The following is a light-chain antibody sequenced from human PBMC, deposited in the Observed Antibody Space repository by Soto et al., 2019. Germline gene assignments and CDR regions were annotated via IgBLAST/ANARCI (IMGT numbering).Light chain of an antibody. Sequence: DTVMTQSPATLYVSPGERASLSCGASQSVGNNLAWYRQKPGQAPRLLVYGASTRATGVPARFSGSGSGTECTLIISSLQYEDFAVYYCQQYNSWTRTFGQGTKVDIK. CDR3: QQYNSWTRT. CDR1: QSVGNN. CDR2: GAS. J-gene: IGKJ1*01. V-gene: IGKV3-15*01.